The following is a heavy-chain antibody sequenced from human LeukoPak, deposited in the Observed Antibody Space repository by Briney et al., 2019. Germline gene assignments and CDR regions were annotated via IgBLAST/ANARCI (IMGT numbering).Heavy chain of an antibody. CDR1: GFTFSSYA. CDR3: AKEALYDFWSGYEDWFDP. V-gene: IGHV3-23*01. CDR2: ISGSGGST. D-gene: IGHD3-3*01. Sequence: GGSLRLSCAASGFTFSSYAMSLVRQAPGKGLEWVSTISGSGGSTYYADSVKGRFTISRDNSKNTLYLQMNSLRAEDTAVYYCAKEALYDFWSGYEDWFDPWGQGTLVTVSS. J-gene: IGHJ5*02.